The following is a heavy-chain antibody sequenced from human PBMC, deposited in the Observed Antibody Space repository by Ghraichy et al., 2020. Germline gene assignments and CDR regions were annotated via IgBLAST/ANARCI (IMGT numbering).Heavy chain of an antibody. Sequence: ASVKVSCKASGYTFTSYDINWVRQATGQGLEWMGWMNPNSGNTGYAQKFQGRVTMTRNTSISTAYMELSSLRSEDTAVYYCARGRIQLWRTRGQNWFYPWGQGTLVTVSS. CDR1: GYTFTSYD. CDR2: MNPNSGNT. D-gene: IGHD5-18*01. J-gene: IGHJ5*02. CDR3: ARGRIQLWRTRGQNWFYP. V-gene: IGHV1-8*01.